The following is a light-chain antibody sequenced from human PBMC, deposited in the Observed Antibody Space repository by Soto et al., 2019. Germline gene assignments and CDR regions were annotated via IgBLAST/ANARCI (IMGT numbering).Light chain of an antibody. Sequence: QFVLTQPPSVSGAPGQRVTISCTGSSNNIGAGYVVHWYQQLPGTAPKLLIYGNSNRPSGVPDRFSGSKSGTSASLAITGLQAEDEADYYCQSYDSSLSGSVFGGGTKLTAL. CDR2: GNS. CDR1: SNNIGAGYV. CDR3: QSYDSSLSGSV. V-gene: IGLV1-40*01. J-gene: IGLJ2*01.